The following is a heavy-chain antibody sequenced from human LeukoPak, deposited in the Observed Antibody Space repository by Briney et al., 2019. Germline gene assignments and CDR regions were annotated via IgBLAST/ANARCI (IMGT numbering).Heavy chain of an antibody. J-gene: IGHJ4*02. CDR2: ISGGGGST. CDR1: GFTFSSYA. V-gene: IGHV3-23*01. Sequence: GGSLRLSCAASGFTFSSYAMSWVRQAPGKGLEWVSAISGGGGSTFYADSVKGRFTISRDNSKYTLYLQMNSLRVEDTAVYYCAKEDFDSSVHDYWGQGTLVTVSS. CDR3: AKEDFDSSVHDY. D-gene: IGHD3-22*01.